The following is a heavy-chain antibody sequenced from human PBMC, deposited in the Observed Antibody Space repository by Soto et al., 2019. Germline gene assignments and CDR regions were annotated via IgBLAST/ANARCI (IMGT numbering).Heavy chain of an antibody. V-gene: IGHV1-18*01. D-gene: IGHD5-12*01. Sequence: QVQLVQSGGELRKPGASVKVSCKASGYTFTDNSITWVRQAPGQGLEWMGWINTDTGATRSTPKFQDRVTMTTDTSTSTAYLELTGLISDDTAIYYCARGGGYAVDFWGQGTLVAVSS. CDR2: INTDTGAT. J-gene: IGHJ4*02. CDR1: GYTFTDNS. CDR3: ARGGGYAVDF.